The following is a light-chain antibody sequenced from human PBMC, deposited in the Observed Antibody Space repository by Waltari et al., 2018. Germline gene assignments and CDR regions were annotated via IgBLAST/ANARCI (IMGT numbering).Light chain of an antibody. CDR1: KLGDKY. CDR3: QAWDSSTAE. CDR2: QDS. J-gene: IGLJ2*01. Sequence: SYELTQPPSVSVSPGQTARITCSGDKLGDKYACWYQQKPAQSPVLVIYQDSKRPSGIPERFSGSNSGNTATLTISGTQAMDEADYYCQAWDSSTAEFGGGTKLTVL. V-gene: IGLV3-1*01.